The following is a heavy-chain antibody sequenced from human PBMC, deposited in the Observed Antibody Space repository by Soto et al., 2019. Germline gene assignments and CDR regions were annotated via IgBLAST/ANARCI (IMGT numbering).Heavy chain of an antibody. J-gene: IGHJ4*02. CDR2: IYYSGST. CDR1: ADSISRGGYY. V-gene: IGHV4-31*03. Sequence: SETLSLTCTVSADSISRGGYYWSWFRQHTGKGLEWIGYIYYSGSTYYNPSLKSRVTISVDTSKNQFSLKLSSVTAADTAVYYCARLAPPSLLLLLRSPRISYDFRGQGXL. CDR3: ARLAPPSLLLLLRSPRISYDF. D-gene: IGHD5-12*01.